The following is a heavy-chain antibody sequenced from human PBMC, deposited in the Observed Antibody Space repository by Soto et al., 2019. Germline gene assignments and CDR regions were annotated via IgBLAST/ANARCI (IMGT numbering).Heavy chain of an antibody. CDR3: ARGTKYYYQGMDV. Sequence: SETLSLTCTVSGDSINNYYWTWIRQPPGKGLEWIGYIYDSGSTSYNPSLKSRLTISVDTSQNQFSLKLKSVTAADTAVYYCARGTKYYYQGMDVWGQGTTLTV. V-gene: IGHV4-59*01. CDR2: IYDSGST. J-gene: IGHJ6*02. CDR1: GDSINNYY.